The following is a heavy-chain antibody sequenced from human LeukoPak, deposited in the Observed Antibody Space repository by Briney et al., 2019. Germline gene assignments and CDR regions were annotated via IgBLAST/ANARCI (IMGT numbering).Heavy chain of an antibody. D-gene: IGHD2-2*02. CDR1: GFTFSDYY. CDR2: ISSSSSYI. V-gene: IGHV3-21*01. CDR3: ARHPLGYCSSTSCYMYYFDY. Sequence: GGSLRLSCAASGFTFSDYYMNWVRQAPGKGLEWVSSISSSSSYIYYADSVKGRFTISRDNAKNSLYLQMNSLRAEDTAVYYCARHPLGYCSSTSCYMYYFDYWGQGTLVTVSS. J-gene: IGHJ4*02.